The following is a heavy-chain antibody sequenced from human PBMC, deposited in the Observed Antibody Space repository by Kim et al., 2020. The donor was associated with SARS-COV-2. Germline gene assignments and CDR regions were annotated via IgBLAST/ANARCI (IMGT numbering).Heavy chain of an antibody. CDR3: ARAHRGYSGYDRWFDP. Sequence: GGSLRLSCAASGFTFSSYAMHWVRQAPGKGLEWVAVISYDGSNKYYADPVKGRFTISRDNSKNTLYLQMNSLRAEDTAVYYCARAHRGYSGYDRWFDPWGQGTLVTVSS. CDR1: GFTFSSYA. J-gene: IGHJ5*02. D-gene: IGHD5-12*01. CDR2: ISYDGSNK. V-gene: IGHV3-30*04.